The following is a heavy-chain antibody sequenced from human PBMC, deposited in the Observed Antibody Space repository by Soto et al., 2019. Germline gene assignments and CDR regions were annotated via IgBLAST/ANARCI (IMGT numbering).Heavy chain of an antibody. J-gene: IGHJ4*02. D-gene: IGHD1-20*01. Sequence: QVQLVQSGAEVKKPGASVKVSCTASGYTFTSYAIHWVRQAPGQRLEWMGWINAGNGNTNYSQKLQGRVTITRDTSARTAYMELRSLRSEDAAVYYCARDVGYYWNLIDYWGQGTLVTVSS. CDR2: INAGNGNT. CDR3: ARDVGYYWNLIDY. V-gene: IGHV1-3*01. CDR1: GYTFTSYA.